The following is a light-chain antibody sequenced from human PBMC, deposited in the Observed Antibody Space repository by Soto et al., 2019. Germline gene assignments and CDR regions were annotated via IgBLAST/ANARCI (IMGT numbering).Light chain of an antibody. Sequence: QSALTQPASVSGSPGQSITISCTGTSSDVGSYNLVSWYQQPPGKAPKLIIYEGTKRPSGVSNRFSGSKSGNTASLTISGLQAEDEADFYCCSFAPSGPVLFGGGTKLTVL. CDR2: EGT. J-gene: IGLJ2*01. V-gene: IGLV2-23*03. CDR3: CSFAPSGPVL. CDR1: SSDVGSYNL.